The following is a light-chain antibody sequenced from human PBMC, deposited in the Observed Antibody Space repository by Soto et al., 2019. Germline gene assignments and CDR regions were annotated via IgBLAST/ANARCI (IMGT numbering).Light chain of an antibody. CDR1: QDISKF. J-gene: IGKJ3*01. CDR3: QQYENRPYT. V-gene: IGKV1-33*01. Sequence: DIQMTQSPSSLSTSIRDRVSFTCQASQDISKFLNWYQHKPGQAPSLLIYDASKSQFGVPSRFSGSGSGTDFTFTISSLQPEDNATYYCQQYENRPYTFGPGTKV. CDR2: DAS.